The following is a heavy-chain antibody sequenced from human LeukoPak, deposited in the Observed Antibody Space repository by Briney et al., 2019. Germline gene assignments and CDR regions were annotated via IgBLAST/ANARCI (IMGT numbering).Heavy chain of an antibody. CDR3: ARGDWFDP. CDR2: VSGYNGNT. Sequence: GASVKVSCKASGYTFISYDINWVRQAPGQGLEWMGWVSGYNGNTNYAQKFEGRVAMTTDTSSSTAYMELRSLRSDDTAIYYCARGDWFDPWGQGTLVTVSS. CDR1: GYTFISYD. D-gene: IGHD2-21*01. J-gene: IGHJ5*02. V-gene: IGHV1-18*01.